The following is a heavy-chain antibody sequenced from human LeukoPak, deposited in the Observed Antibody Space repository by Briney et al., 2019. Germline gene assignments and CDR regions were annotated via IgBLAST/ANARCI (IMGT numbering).Heavy chain of an antibody. CDR3: AKANRFVGVVVYFDY. Sequence: GGSLRLSCAASGFTFSSYGMSWVRQAPGKGLEWVSGISGSGGSTYYADSVKGRFTISRDNSKNTIYLQMTRLRAEETAVYYCAKANRFVGVVVYFDYWGQGTLVTVSS. CDR1: GFTFSSYG. D-gene: IGHD3-3*01. J-gene: IGHJ4*02. V-gene: IGHV3-23*01. CDR2: ISGSGGST.